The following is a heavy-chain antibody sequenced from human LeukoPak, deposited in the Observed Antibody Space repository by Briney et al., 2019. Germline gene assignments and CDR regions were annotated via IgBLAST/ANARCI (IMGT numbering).Heavy chain of an antibody. J-gene: IGHJ4*02. Sequence: PVGSLRLSCAASGFTFSSYEMNWVRQAPGKGLEWVSYISSSGSTIYYADSVKGRFTISRDNAKNSLYLQMNSLRAEDTAVYYCAGGYCRNAGCYSPDYCGQGTLVTVSS. CDR1: GFTFSSYE. CDR2: ISSSGSTI. V-gene: IGHV3-48*03. CDR3: AGGYCRNAGCYSPDY. D-gene: IGHD2-8*01.